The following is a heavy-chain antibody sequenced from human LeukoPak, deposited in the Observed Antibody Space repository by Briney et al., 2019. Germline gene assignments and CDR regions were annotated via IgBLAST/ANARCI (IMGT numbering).Heavy chain of an antibody. J-gene: IGHJ4*02. V-gene: IGHV4-59*01. D-gene: IGHD3-10*01. Sequence: SETLSLTCTVSGGSISSYYWSWIRQPPGKGLEWIGYIYYSGSTNYNPSLKSRVTISVDTSKNQFSLKLSSVTAADTAVYCCARVFSGITMVRGESEYFDYWGQGTLVTVSS. CDR1: GGSISSYY. CDR2: IYYSGST. CDR3: ARVFSGITMVRGESEYFDY.